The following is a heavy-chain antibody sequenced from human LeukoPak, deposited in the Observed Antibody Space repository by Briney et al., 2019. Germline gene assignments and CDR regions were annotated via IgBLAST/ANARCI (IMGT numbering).Heavy chain of an antibody. J-gene: IGHJ3*02. CDR1: GFTFGSYI. CDR3: ATGKAIIGSDAFDI. V-gene: IGHV3-23*01. CDR2: ISSNGGST. Sequence: GGSLRLSCAASGFTFGSYIMTWVRQAPGRGLEWVSTISSNGGSTYYADSVKGRFTISRDNSKNTLYLQMSSLRAEDTAVYYCATGKAIIGSDAFDIWGQGTMVTVSS. D-gene: IGHD1-26*01.